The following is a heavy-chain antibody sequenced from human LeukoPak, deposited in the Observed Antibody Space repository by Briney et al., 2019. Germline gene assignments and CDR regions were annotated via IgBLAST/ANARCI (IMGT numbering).Heavy chain of an antibody. CDR1: GCTFSSYA. J-gene: IGHJ4*02. Sequence: ASVKVSCKASGCTFSSYAISWVRQAPGQGLEWMGGIIPIFGTANYAQKFQGRVTITTDESTSTAYMELSSLRSEDTAVYYCARALSIAARPHEFDYWGQGTLVTVSS. V-gene: IGHV1-69*05. CDR2: IIPIFGTA. D-gene: IGHD6-6*01. CDR3: ARALSIAARPHEFDY.